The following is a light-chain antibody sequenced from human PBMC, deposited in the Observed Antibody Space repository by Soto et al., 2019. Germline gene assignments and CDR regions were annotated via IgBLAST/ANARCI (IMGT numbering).Light chain of an antibody. CDR2: GAS. Sequence: EIVLTQSPGTLSLSPGERATLSCTASQSVSNNSLAWYQQKPGQAPRLLIYGASNRATGIPDRLSGSGSGTDFTLTISRLEPEDFAVYYCQQYGSSGTFGQGTKVDIK. CDR1: QSVSNNS. V-gene: IGKV3-20*01. CDR3: QQYGSSGT. J-gene: IGKJ1*01.